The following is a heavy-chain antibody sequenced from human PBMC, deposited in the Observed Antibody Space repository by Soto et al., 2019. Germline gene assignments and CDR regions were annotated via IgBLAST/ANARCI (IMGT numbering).Heavy chain of an antibody. CDR1: GGTFSSYA. CDR3: ARRHSSSSYFDY. D-gene: IGHD6-13*01. CDR2: IIPIFGTA. Sequence: ASVKVSCKASGGTFSSYAISWVRQAPGQGLEWMGGIIPIFGTANYAQKFQGRVTITADESTSTAYMELSSLRSEDTAVYYCARRHSSSSYFDYWGQGTLVTVSS. J-gene: IGHJ4*02. V-gene: IGHV1-69*13.